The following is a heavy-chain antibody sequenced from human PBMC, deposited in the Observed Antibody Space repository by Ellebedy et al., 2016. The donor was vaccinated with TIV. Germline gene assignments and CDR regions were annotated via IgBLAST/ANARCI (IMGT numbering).Heavy chain of an antibody. D-gene: IGHD3-16*01. CDR1: GFTLSNYW. J-gene: IGHJ4*02. Sequence: GGSLRLSXAASGFTLSNYWMSWVRQAPGKGLEWVANINQHGNVYNYVDSVRGRFIISRDNAKNSLYLQMNSLRAGDTATYYCASRLELPPSYYFDSWGQGALVTVSS. V-gene: IGHV3-7*01. CDR2: INQHGNVY. CDR3: ASRLELPPSYYFDS.